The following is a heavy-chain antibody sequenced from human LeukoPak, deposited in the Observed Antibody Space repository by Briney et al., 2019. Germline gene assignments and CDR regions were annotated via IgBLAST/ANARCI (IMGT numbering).Heavy chain of an antibody. CDR3: ARGYALYSGRYIDFDY. V-gene: IGHV1-2*02. J-gene: IGHJ4*02. CDR2: INPNNGGT. CDR1: GYTFTGHY. Sequence: ASVKVSCRASGYTFTGHYMHWVRQAPGQGGEGMGWINPNNGGTNYAQKFQGRVTITRDTAISTAYMELSRLRSDDTAVYFCARGYALYSGRYIDFDYWGQGTLVTVSS. D-gene: IGHD1-26*01.